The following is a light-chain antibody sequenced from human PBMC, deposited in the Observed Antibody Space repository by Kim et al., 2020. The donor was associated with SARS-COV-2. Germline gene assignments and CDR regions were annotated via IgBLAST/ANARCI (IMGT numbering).Light chain of an antibody. CDR2: DVS. J-gene: IGLJ1*01. CDR1: SSDVCGYNF. Sequence: GQSVLISCTGTSSDVCGYNFVSWYQQHPGKAPKLIIYDVSKWPSWVPDRFSGSKSGNTASLTISGLQAEDEADYYCCSYAGSYTFVFGTGTKVTVL. V-gene: IGLV2-11*01. CDR3: CSYAGSYTFV.